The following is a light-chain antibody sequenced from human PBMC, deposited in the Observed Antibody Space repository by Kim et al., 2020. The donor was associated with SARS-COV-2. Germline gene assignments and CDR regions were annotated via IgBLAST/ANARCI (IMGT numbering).Light chain of an antibody. Sequence: EIVMTQSPATLSVSPGERATLSCRASQSVSSNLAWYQHKPGQTPRLLIYHSSTRATGIPARFSGSGSGTDFTPTISSLQSEDFAVYYCQHYDGWPPVLSFGGGTKVDIK. CDR2: HSS. V-gene: IGKV3-15*01. CDR1: QSVSSN. J-gene: IGKJ4*01. CDR3: QHYDGWPPVLS.